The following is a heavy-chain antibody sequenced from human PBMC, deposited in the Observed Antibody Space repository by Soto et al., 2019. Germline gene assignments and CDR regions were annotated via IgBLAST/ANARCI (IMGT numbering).Heavy chain of an antibody. D-gene: IGHD3-10*02. CDR3: ATTIFFDYYYMDV. CDR2: IYPGDSDT. Sequence: PGESLKISCKGSGYGFTSYWIGWVRQMPGKGLEWMGIIYPGDSDTRYSPSFQGQVTISVDKSISTAYLQWSSLKASDTAMYYCATTIFFDYYYMDVWGKGTPVTVSS. J-gene: IGHJ6*03. CDR1: GYGFTSYW. V-gene: IGHV5-51*01.